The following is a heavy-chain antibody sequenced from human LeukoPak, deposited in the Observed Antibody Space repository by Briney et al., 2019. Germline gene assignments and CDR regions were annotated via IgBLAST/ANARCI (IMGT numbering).Heavy chain of an antibody. V-gene: IGHV4-31*03. CDR1: TGSISSGGYY. Sequence: PSQTMSLTSTVYTGSISSGGYYWNWIRQHPGKGLEWIGYIYYSGSTYYNPSLKTRCPISVDTSKNQFSLKLSSVTAADTAVYYCARGRYDILTCYDDAFDIWGQGTMVTVSS. CDR3: ARGRYDILTCYDDAFDI. J-gene: IGHJ3*02. D-gene: IGHD3-9*01. CDR2: IYYSGST.